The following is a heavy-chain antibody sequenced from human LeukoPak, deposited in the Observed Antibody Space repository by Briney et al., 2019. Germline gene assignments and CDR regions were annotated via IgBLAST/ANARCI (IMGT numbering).Heavy chain of an antibody. CDR1: GFTFSSYA. CDR3: AGQAVAGTWAFDI. J-gene: IGHJ3*02. D-gene: IGHD6-19*01. Sequence: GGSLRLSCAASGFTFSSYAMHWVRQAPGKGLEWVAVISYDGSNKYYADSVKGRFTISRDNSKNTLYLQMNSLRAEDTAVYYCAGQAVAGTWAFDIWGQGTMVTVSS. V-gene: IGHV3-30*04. CDR2: ISYDGSNK.